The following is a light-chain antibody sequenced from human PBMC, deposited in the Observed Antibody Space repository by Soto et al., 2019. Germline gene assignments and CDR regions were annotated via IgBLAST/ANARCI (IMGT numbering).Light chain of an antibody. Sequence: DILMTQSPSSVSASVGDRVTITCRASQALSSWLAWYQHKPGKAPNLLIYAASSLQSGVPSRFNGSASGTDFTLTISSLQPEDFATYYCQQGNGFPRIFTFGPGTKVDIK. J-gene: IGKJ3*01. CDR2: AAS. CDR1: QALSSW. CDR3: QQGNGFPRIFT. V-gene: IGKV1-12*01.